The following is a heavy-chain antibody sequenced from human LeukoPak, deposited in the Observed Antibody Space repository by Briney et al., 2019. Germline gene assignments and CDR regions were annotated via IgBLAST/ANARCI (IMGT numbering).Heavy chain of an antibody. CDR1: GGTFSSYA. Sequence: ASVKVSCKASGGTFSSYAISWVRQAPGQGLEWMGGIIPIFGTANYAQKFQGRVTITADESTSTAYMELSSLRSEDTAVYYCAREGGRLRYFDWLTPYFDYWGQGTLVTVSS. D-gene: IGHD3-9*01. V-gene: IGHV1-69*13. CDR3: AREGGRLRYFDWLTPYFDY. J-gene: IGHJ4*02. CDR2: IIPIFGTA.